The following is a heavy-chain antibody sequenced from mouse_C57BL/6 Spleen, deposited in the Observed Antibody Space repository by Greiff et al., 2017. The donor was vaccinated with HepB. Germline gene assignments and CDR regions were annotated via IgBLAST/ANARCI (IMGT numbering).Heavy chain of an antibody. Sequence: QVQLKQPGAELVMPGASVKLSCKASGYTFTSYWMHWVKQRPGQGLEWIGEIDPSDSYTNYNQKLKGKSTLTVDKSSSTAYMQLSSLTSEDSAVYYCALITTRRGSYAMDYWGQGTSVTVSS. J-gene: IGHJ4*01. D-gene: IGHD1-1*01. CDR1: GYTFTSYW. CDR2: IDPSDSYT. CDR3: ALITTRRGSYAMDY. V-gene: IGHV1-69*01.